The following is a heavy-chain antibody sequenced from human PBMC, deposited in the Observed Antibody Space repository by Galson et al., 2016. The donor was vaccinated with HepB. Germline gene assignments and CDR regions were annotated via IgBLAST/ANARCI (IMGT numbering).Heavy chain of an antibody. CDR2: LTSSGGST. J-gene: IGHJ3*02. CDR1: GFTFSSYS. CDR3: ARIPPGGSAFGCGI. D-gene: IGHD2-15*01. V-gene: IGHV3-23*01. Sequence: SLRLSCAASGFTFSSYSMAWVRQAPGKGLEWVSSLTSSGGSTHYTDSVKGRFTISRDNSKNTLYLHMNSLRADDTALYFCARIPPGGSAFGCGIWGQGTTVTVSS.